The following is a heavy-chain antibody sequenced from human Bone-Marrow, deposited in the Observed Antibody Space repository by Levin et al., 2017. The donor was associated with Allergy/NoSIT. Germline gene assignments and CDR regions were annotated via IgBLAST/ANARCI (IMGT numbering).Heavy chain of an antibody. CDR2: INTYNGNT. D-gene: IGHD2-2*01. CDR3: ARVGCSSTSCYVGNWFDP. V-gene: IGHV1-18*01. CDR1: GYTFNSYA. J-gene: IGHJ5*02. Sequence: ASVKVSCKASGYTFNSYALSWVRQAPGQGLEWLAWINTYNGNTNYAQKVQGRVTLTTDTSTNTAYMELRSRRSDDTAVYYCARVGCSSTSCYVGNWFDPWGQGTLVTVSS.